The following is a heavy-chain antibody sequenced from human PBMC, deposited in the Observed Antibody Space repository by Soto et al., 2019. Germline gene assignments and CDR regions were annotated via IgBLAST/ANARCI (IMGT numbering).Heavy chain of an antibody. CDR3: ARSISTMAATDTFDI. CDR2: IYNTGGT. J-gene: IGHJ3*02. V-gene: IGHV4-30-4*01. CDR1: GVSITSGDDY. D-gene: IGHD1-26*01. Sequence: PSETLSLTCTVSGVSITSGDDYWSWIRQTPGEGLEWIGYIYNTGGTTTNPSLKSRFTISVDTSKNQFSLKLKSVTAADAAVYYCARSISTMAATDTFDIWGQGTVVTVSS.